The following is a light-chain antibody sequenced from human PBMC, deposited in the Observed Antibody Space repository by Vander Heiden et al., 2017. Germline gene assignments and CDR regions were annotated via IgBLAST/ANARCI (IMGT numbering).Light chain of an antibody. CDR2: EVS. J-gene: IGLJ2*01. V-gene: IGLV2-23*02. CDR3: CSYAGSSTWV. CDR1: SSDVGSYNL. Sequence: QSALTQPASVSGSPGQSITISCTGTSSDVGSYNLVSWYQQHPGKAPKLRMYEVSKRPSGVSNRFSGSKSGNTASLTISGLQAEDEADDDCCSYAGSSTWVFGGGTKLTVL.